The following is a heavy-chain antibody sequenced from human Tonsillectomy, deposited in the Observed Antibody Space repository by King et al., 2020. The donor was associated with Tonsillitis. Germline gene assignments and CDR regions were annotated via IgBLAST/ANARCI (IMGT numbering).Heavy chain of an antibody. J-gene: IGHJ6*02. CDR2: ITSSNYI. Sequence: VQLVESGGGLVKPGGSLTLSCVASGFSFSTYSMNWVRQAPGKGLEWVSCITSSNYIYYADSVKGRFTISRDNSKNSLYLQMNSLRADDTAVYYCARDGSGSYYDPSYYDGMDVWGQGTTVTVSS. CDR1: GFSFSTYS. V-gene: IGHV3-21*01. CDR3: ARDGSGSYYDPSYYDGMDV. D-gene: IGHD3-10*01.